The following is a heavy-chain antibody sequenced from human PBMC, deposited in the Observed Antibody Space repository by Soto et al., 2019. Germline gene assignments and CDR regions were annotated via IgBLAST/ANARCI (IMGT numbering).Heavy chain of an antibody. Sequence: GGSLRLSCAASGFIFSTNGMSWVRQAPGKGLEWVSSITSTGSTYYADSVKGRFTPSRDNSKNTLYLQMNSLRAEDTAVYYCAKEGSTSRAFDYWGQGTLVTVSS. J-gene: IGHJ4*02. V-gene: IGHV3-23*01. CDR2: ITSTGST. D-gene: IGHD2-2*01. CDR1: GFIFSTNG. CDR3: AKEGSTSRAFDY.